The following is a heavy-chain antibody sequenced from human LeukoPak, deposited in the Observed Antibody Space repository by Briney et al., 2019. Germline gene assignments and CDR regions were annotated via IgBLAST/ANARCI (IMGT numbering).Heavy chain of an antibody. V-gene: IGHV1-8*01. Sequence: ASVKVSCKASGYTFTTYDLNWVRQATGQGLEWVGWINPNSGNTGYAQKFQGRVTMTRDTSISAAYMELNSLRSEDTAVYYCARGSYGKFDYWGQGTLVTVSS. CDR2: INPNSGNT. CDR1: GYTFTTYD. J-gene: IGHJ4*02. CDR3: ARGSYGKFDY. D-gene: IGHD5-18*01.